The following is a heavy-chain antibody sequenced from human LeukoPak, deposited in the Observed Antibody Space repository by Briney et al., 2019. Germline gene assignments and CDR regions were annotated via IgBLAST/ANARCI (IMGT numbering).Heavy chain of an antibody. V-gene: IGHV4-59*07. J-gene: IGHJ4*02. CDR3: ARPPYYYASSDYYSYYFDD. D-gene: IGHD3-22*01. CDR1: GGSISSYY. Sequence: SDTLSLTCTVSGGSISSYYWSWIRQPPGKGREGIRYIYYSGITNYNPSLKGRVTISVDTSKNQFSLKLSSVTAADTAVYYCARPPYYYASSDYYSYYFDDWGQGTLVTVSS. CDR2: IYYSGIT.